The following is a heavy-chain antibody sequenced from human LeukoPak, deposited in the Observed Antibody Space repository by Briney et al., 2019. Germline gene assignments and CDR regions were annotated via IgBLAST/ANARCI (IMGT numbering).Heavy chain of an antibody. J-gene: IGHJ4*02. Sequence: PGGSLRLSCAASGFTFSSYGMHWVRQAPGKGLEWVAFIRYDGSNKYYADSVKGRFTISRDNSKNTLYLQMNSLRAEDTAVYYCAKDRNYYGSAFDYWGQGTLVTVSS. CDR2: IRYDGSNK. CDR3: AKDRNYYGSAFDY. D-gene: IGHD3-10*01. V-gene: IGHV3-30*02. CDR1: GFTFSSYG.